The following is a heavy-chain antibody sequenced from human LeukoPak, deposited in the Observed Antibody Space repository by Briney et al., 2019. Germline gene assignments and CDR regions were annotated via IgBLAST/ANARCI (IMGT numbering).Heavy chain of an antibody. Sequence: GLEWGANINQDGSEKYYVDSVKGRFTISRDNAKNTLYLQMNSLSAEDAAVYYCAREKRSAYWGQGTLVTVSS. D-gene: IGHD6-25*01. CDR2: INQDGSEK. CDR3: AREKRSAY. V-gene: IGHV3-7*01. J-gene: IGHJ4*02.